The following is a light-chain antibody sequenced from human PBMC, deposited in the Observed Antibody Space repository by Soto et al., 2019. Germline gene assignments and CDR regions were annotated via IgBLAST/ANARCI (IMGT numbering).Light chain of an antibody. Sequence: SYELTQPPSVSVSPGQTASITCSGDKLGDKYACWYQQKPGQSPVLVIYQDSKRPSGIPERFSGSNSGNTATLTISGTQAMDEADYYCQAWDSSTWGFGRGTKVTVL. V-gene: IGLV3-1*01. CDR2: QDS. CDR1: KLGDKY. J-gene: IGLJ2*01. CDR3: QAWDSSTWG.